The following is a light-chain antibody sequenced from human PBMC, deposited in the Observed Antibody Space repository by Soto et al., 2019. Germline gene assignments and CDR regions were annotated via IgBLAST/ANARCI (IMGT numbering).Light chain of an antibody. CDR2: DVN. CDR1: SSDVGGYNF. Sequence: QSALTQPRSVSGSPGQSVTISCTGTSSDVGGYNFVSWYQQHPGKAPKLMIYDVNKRPSGVPGRFSGSESGNTASLTISGLQAEDEADYYCCSYAGTYTHYVFGTGTKVTVL. J-gene: IGLJ1*01. CDR3: CSYAGTYTHYV. V-gene: IGLV2-11*01.